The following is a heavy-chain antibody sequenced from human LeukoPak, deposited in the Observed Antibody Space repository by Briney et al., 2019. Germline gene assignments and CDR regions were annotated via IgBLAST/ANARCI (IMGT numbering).Heavy chain of an antibody. V-gene: IGHV1-46*01. CDR2: IDPFSHAT. CDR3: ARDNQGGGSGMPFDY. Sequence: ASVKVSCTAPGNTFSTFYMHWMRRAPGPGLEWMGVIDPFSHATHYAEKFHGRVTVTRDMSTSTVYLELSSLTSEDTAVYYCARDNQGGGSGMPFDYWGQGTLVTVSS. D-gene: IGHD3-10*01. J-gene: IGHJ4*02. CDR1: GNTFSTFY.